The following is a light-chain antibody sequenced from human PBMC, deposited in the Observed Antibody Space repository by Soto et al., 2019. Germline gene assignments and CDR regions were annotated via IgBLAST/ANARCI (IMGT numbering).Light chain of an antibody. CDR1: SSDVGGYNY. V-gene: IGLV2-8*01. CDR3: CSYTGANSWV. J-gene: IGLJ3*02. CDR2: EVS. Sequence: QSVLTQPPSASGSPGQSVTISCAGTSSDVGGYNYVSWYQQHPGKAPKLMIYEVSKRPSGVPDRFSGSKSGNTASLTVAGLQAEDEADYYCCSYTGANSWVFGGGTKLTVL.